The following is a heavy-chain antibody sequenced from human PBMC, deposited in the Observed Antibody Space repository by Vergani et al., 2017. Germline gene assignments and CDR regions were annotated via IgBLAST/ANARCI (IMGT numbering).Heavy chain of an antibody. J-gene: IGHJ2*01. V-gene: IGHV3-33*01. CDR1: GFTFSSYG. D-gene: IGHD5-24*01. CDR2: IWYDGSNK. Sequence: QVQLVESGGGVVQPGRSLRLSCAASGFTFSSYGMHWVRQAPGKGLEWVAVIWYDGSNKYYADSVKGRFTISRDNSKNTLYLQMNSLRAEDTAVYYWAMNRDGYNFEWYFDLWGRGTLVTVSS. CDR3: AMNRDGYNFEWYFDL.